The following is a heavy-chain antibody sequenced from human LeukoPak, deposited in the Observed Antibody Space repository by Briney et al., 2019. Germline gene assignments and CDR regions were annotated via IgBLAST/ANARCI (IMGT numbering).Heavy chain of an antibody. J-gene: IGHJ6*02. D-gene: IGHD4-17*01. Sequence: ASVKVSCKASGYTFTGYYMHCVPQAPGQGLEWMGWINPNSGGTNYAKKFQGRVTMTRDPSISTAYMELSRLRSDDTAVYYCASTTVTTGRTYYYYGMDVWGQGTTVTVSS. V-gene: IGHV1-2*02. CDR1: GYTFTGYY. CDR2: INPNSGGT. CDR3: ASTTVTTGRTYYYYGMDV.